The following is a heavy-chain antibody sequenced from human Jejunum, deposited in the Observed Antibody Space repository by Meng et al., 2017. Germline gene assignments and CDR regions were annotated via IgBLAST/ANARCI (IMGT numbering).Heavy chain of an antibody. CDR3: ARRKDGANRYFDY. J-gene: IGHJ4*02. V-gene: IGHV4-59*01. Sequence: SETLSLTCTVSGGSMSTYYWSWVRQPPGKGLEWIGYIYYSGSTNDHPSLQSRVTISIDTSKNQFSLELSSVTPADTSGYYCARRKDGANRYFDYWGQGTLVTVSS. D-gene: IGHD5-24*01. CDR2: IYYSGST. CDR1: GGSMSTYY.